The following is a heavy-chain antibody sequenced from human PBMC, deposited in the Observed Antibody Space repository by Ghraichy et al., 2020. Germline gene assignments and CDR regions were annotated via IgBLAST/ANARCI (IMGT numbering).Heavy chain of an antibody. J-gene: IGHJ4*02. CDR2: IYYSGST. CDR1: GGSISSYY. Sequence: SETLSLTCTVSGGSISSYYWSWIRQPPGKGLEWIGYIYYSGSTNYNPSLKSRVTISVDTSKNQFSLKLSSVTAADTAVYYCARGGLSIAARPFDYWGQGTLVTVSS. D-gene: IGHD6-6*01. V-gene: IGHV4-59*01. CDR3: ARGGLSIAARPFDY.